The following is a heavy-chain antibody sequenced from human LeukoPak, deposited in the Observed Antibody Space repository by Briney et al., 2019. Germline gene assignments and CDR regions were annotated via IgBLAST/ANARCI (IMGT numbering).Heavy chain of an antibody. CDR3: ARISVGAAGNNWFDP. CDR2: IYYSGST. V-gene: IGHV4-39*01. D-gene: IGHD6-13*01. CDR1: GGSISSSSYY. J-gene: IGHJ5*02. Sequence: PSETLSLTCTVSGGSISSSSYYWGWLRQPPGKGLEWIGSIYYSGSTYYNPSLKSRVTISVDTSKNQFSLKLSSVTAADTAVYYCARISVGAAGNNWFDPWGQGTLVTVSS.